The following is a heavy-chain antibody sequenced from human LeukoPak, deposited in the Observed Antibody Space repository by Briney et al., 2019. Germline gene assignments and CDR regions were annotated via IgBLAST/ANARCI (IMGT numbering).Heavy chain of an antibody. CDR2: IKQDGSEK. V-gene: IGHV3-7*04. Sequence: GGTLTLTCAASGFTFSSYWMSWVRQAQGQGMEWVANIKQDGSEKYYVDSVKGRFTISRDNAKNSLYLQMNSLRAEDTAVYYCARDHRRYGMDVWGQGTTVTVSS. CDR3: ARDHRRYGMDV. J-gene: IGHJ6*02. CDR1: GFTFSSYW.